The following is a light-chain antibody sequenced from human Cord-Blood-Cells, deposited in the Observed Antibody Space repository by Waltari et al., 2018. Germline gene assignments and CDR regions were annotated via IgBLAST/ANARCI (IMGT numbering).Light chain of an antibody. J-gene: IGLJ3*02. CDR3: SSYTSSSTWV. Sequence: QSALTQPASVSGSPGQSITISCTVTSSDVGGYNYVSWYQQHPGKPPKLMIYDVSKRPSGVSNRFSGSKSGNTASLTISGLQAEGEADYYCSSYTSSSTWVFGGGTKLTVL. CDR2: DVS. V-gene: IGLV2-14*01. CDR1: SSDVGGYNY.